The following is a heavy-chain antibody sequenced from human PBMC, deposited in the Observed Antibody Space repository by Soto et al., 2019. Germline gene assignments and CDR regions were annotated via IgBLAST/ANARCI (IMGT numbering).Heavy chain of an antibody. Sequence: PGGSLRLSCAASGFTFSSYSMSWVRQAPGKGLEWVSSISSSSSYIYYADSVKGRFTISRDNAKNSLYLQMNSLRAEDTAVYYCARVGSGDWFDPWGQGTLVTVSS. CDR1: GFTFSSYS. V-gene: IGHV3-21*01. J-gene: IGHJ5*02. D-gene: IGHD3-10*01. CDR2: ISSSSSYI. CDR3: ARVGSGDWFDP.